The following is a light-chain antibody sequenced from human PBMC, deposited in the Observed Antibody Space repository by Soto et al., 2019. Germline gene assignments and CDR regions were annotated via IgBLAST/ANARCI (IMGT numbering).Light chain of an antibody. CDR3: QQRSNWAQT. CDR1: QSVSSSY. V-gene: IGKV3D-20*02. Sequence: VVRQSPGTLSVSPGKRATLSCRASQSVSSSYLAWYQQKPGQAPRLLIYDASNRATGIPARFSGSGSGTDFTLTISRLEPEDFAVYYGQQRSNWAQTFGQGTKVDI. J-gene: IGKJ1*01. CDR2: DAS.